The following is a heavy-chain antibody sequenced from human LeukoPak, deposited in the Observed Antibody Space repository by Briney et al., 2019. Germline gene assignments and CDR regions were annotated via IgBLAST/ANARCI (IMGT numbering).Heavy chain of an antibody. CDR1: GFTFSRYG. J-gene: IGHJ4*02. V-gene: IGHV3-30*02. CDR2: IRDDGSTR. CDR3: AKVPHSWGLFDS. Sequence: GGSLRLSCAASGFTFSRYGLHWVRQAPGKGLEWVAFIRDDGSTRYYADSVKGRFTVSRDNSKNTLYPQMDSLRTEDTAIYYCAKVPHSWGLFDSWGQGTLVTVSS. D-gene: IGHD3-16*01.